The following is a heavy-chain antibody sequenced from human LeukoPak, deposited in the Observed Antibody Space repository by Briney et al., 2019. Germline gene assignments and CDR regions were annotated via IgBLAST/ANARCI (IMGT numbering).Heavy chain of an antibody. CDR2: ISSSSSTI. Sequence: PGGSLRLSCAASGFTFNSYSMNWVRQAPGKGLEWVSYISSSSSTIYYADSVKGRFTISRDNAKNSLYLQMNSLRAEDTAVYYCARDTPGAFEGFGEPLDYWGQGTLVTVSS. D-gene: IGHD3-10*01. CDR3: ARDTPGAFEGFGEPLDY. V-gene: IGHV3-48*01. J-gene: IGHJ4*02. CDR1: GFTFNSYS.